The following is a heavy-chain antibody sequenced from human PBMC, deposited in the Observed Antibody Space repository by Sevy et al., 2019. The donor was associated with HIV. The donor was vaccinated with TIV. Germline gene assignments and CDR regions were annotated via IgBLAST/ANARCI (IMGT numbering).Heavy chain of an antibody. CDR3: ARAVLEISTWRSDY. D-gene: IGHD1-1*01. Sequence: GGSLRLSCAASGFTFSSYRMTWVRQAPGKGLEWVSCISSTSAYINYADSVKDRFTISRDNAKNLLYLQMDSLRAEETAVYYCARAVLEISTWRSDYWGQGTLVTISS. V-gene: IGHV3-21*01. CDR2: ISSTSAYI. J-gene: IGHJ4*02. CDR1: GFTFSSYR.